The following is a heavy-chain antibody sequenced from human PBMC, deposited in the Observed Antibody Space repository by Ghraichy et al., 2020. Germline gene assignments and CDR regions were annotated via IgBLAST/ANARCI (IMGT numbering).Heavy chain of an antibody. Sequence: SETLSLTFAVYGGSFSGYYWSWIRQPPGKGLEWIGEINHSGSTNYNPSLKSRVTISVDTSKNQFSLKLSSVTAADTAVYYCARGWGPMIAHKRLGRHFDYWGQGTLVTVSS. CDR3: ARGWGPMIAHKRLGRHFDY. V-gene: IGHV4-34*01. J-gene: IGHJ4*02. CDR1: GGSFSGYY. CDR2: INHSGST. D-gene: IGHD6-25*01.